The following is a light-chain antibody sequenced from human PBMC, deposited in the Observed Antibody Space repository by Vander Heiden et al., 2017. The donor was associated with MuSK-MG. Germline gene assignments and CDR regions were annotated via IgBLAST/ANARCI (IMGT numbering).Light chain of an antibody. Sequence: DIQLTQSPSFLSASVGDRVTITCRASQGISSYVAWYHQKPGKAPKLLIYATSTLQTGVPSRFSGSGSGTEFNLTISSLQPEDSATYYCQQLNSYLLFGQGTKVEIK. CDR3: QQLNSYLL. CDR1: QGISSY. CDR2: ATS. J-gene: IGKJ1*01. V-gene: IGKV1-9*01.